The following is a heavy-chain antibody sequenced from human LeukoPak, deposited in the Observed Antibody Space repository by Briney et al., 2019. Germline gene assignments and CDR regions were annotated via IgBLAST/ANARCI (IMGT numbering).Heavy chain of an antibody. CDR3: MTAAGYNFGQY. CDR2: LYIGGNT. Sequence: QPGGSLRLSCAASGFTFSSYGMNWVRQAPGKGLEWVSALYIGGNTYYADSVRGRFTISRDNSKNTLYLQMNSLRAEDTAIYYCMTAAGYNFGQYWGQGTLVTVSS. D-gene: IGHD5-18*01. CDR1: GFTFSSYG. J-gene: IGHJ4*02. V-gene: IGHV3-NL1*01.